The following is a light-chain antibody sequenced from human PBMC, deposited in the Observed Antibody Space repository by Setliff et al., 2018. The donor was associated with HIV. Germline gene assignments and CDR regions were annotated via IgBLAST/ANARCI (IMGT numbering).Light chain of an antibody. CDR1: SSDIGDSNS. Sequence: QFVLTQPASVSGSPGQSITISCTGTSSDIGDSNSVSWYQEHPGKAPKLIIYDVSKRPSGISDRFSGSKSANTASLTISGLQAEDEADYYCSSYTTSSTYVFATGTKVTVL. CDR2: DVS. CDR3: SSYTTSSTYV. J-gene: IGLJ1*01. V-gene: IGLV2-14*03.